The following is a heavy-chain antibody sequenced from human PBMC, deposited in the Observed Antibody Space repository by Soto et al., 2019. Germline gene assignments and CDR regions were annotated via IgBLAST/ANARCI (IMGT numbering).Heavy chain of an antibody. CDR3: ARDGFCTSTTCRVGNWFDP. CDR1: GGSFSGYY. CDR2: INHRGST. D-gene: IGHD2-2*01. V-gene: IGHV4-34*01. Sequence: QVQLQQWGAGLLKPSETLSLTCVVYGGSFSGYYWSWIRQSPGKGLEWIGGINHRGSTNYNPSLESRVTISVDTSKNQFSLKLPSVTAADTAMYYCARDGFCTSTTCRVGNWFDPWGQGTLLTVSS. J-gene: IGHJ5*02.